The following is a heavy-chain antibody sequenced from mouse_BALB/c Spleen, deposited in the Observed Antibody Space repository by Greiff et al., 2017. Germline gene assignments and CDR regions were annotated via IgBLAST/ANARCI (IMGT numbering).Heavy chain of an antibody. CDR3: ASCGDYGSSSAYWYFDV. Sequence: EVQLQQSGAELVKPGASVKLSCTASGFNIKDTYMHWVKQRPEQGLEWIGRIDPANGNTKYDPKFQGKATITADTSSNTAYLQLSSLTSEDTAVYYCASCGDYGSSSAYWYFDVWGAGTTVTVSS. V-gene: IGHV14-3*02. D-gene: IGHD1-1*01. CDR2: IDPANGNT. CDR1: GFNIKDTY. J-gene: IGHJ1*01.